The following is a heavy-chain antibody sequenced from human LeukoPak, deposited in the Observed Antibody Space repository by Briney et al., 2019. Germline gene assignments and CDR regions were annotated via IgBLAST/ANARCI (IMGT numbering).Heavy chain of an antibody. CDR2: ISYDGSNK. CDR3: AKDKKAAAGLPSYFAY. CDR1: GFTFSSYG. D-gene: IGHD6-13*01. J-gene: IGHJ4*02. V-gene: IGHV3-30*18. Sequence: SLRLSCAASGFTFSSYGMHWVRQAPGKGLEWVAVISYDGSNKYYADSVKGRFTISRDNSKNTLYLQMNSLRAEDTAVYYCAKDKKAAAGLPSYFAYWGQAPLVTVSS.